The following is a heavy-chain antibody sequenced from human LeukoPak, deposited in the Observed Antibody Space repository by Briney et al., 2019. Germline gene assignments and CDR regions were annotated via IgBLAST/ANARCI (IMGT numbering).Heavy chain of an antibody. D-gene: IGHD3-10*01. CDR2: IWYDGSNK. CDR3: ARGGGRMVRGVINEDY. Sequence: GGSLRLSCAASGFTFSSYGMHWVRQAPGKGLEWVAVIWYDGSNKYYADSVKGRFTISRDNSKNTLYLQMNSLRAEDTAVYYCARGGGRMVRGVINEDYWGQGTLVTVSS. V-gene: IGHV3-33*01. CDR1: GFTFSSYG. J-gene: IGHJ4*02.